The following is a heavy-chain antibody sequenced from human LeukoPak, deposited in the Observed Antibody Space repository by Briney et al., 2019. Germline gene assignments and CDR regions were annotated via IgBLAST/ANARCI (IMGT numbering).Heavy chain of an antibody. CDR2: ISSSGSTI. CDR1: GFTFSDYY. V-gene: IGHV3-11*04. CDR3: AKDQPPNYDFWSGQIDY. J-gene: IGHJ4*02. D-gene: IGHD3-3*01. Sequence: GGSLRLSCAASGFTFSDYYMSWIRQAPGKGLEWVSYISSSGSTIYYADSVKGRFTLSRDNAKNTLYLQMNSLRAEDTAVYYCAKDQPPNYDFWSGQIDYWGQGTLVTVSS.